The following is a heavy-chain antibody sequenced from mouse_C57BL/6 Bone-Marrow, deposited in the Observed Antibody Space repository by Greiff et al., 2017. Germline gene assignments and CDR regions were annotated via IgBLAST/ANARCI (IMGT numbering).Heavy chain of an antibody. Sequence: EVQLQQSGAELVRPGASVTLSCTASGFNIKDDYMHWVKQRPEQGLEWIGWIDPENGDTEYASKFQGKATITADTSSNTAYLQLRSLTSEDTAVYYWTTPAVGAVPHWYFDVWGTGTTVTVSS. V-gene: IGHV14-4*01. D-gene: IGHD1-1*01. J-gene: IGHJ1*03. CDR2: IDPENGDT. CDR1: GFNIKDDY. CDR3: TTPAVGAVPHWYFDV.